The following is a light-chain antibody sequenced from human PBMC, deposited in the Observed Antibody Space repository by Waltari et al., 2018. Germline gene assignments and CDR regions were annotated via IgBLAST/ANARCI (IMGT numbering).Light chain of an antibody. Sequence: EIVLTQSPATLSLSPGERATLSCMTSQSVNSYLAWYQHTPGQAPRLLIYDASNRATGIPARCSGSGSGTDFTLTISSLEPDDFALYYCQQRFTWPAITFGQGTRLEIK. CDR3: QQRFTWPAIT. V-gene: IGKV3-11*01. CDR1: QSVNSY. J-gene: IGKJ5*01. CDR2: DAS.